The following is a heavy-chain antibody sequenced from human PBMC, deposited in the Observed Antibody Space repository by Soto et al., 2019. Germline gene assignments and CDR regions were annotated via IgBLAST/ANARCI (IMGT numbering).Heavy chain of an antibody. Sequence: QVQLVESGGGVVQPGRSLRLSCAASGFTFSSYGMHWVRQAPGKGLEWVAVISYDGSNKYYADSVKGRFTISRDNSRNTLYLQMNSLRAEGTAVDYCAKDGPYDYIWGSAIDYWRQGTLVTVSS. CDR3: AKDGPYDYIWGSAIDY. V-gene: IGHV3-30*18. D-gene: IGHD3-16*01. CDR1: GFTFSSYG. J-gene: IGHJ4*02. CDR2: ISYDGSNK.